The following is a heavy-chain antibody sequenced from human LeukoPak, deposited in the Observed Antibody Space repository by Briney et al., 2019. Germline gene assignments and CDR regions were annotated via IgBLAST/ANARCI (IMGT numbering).Heavy chain of an antibody. CDR2: IYYSGST. V-gene: IGHV4-59*11. J-gene: IGHJ4*02. D-gene: IGHD1-26*01. CDR1: GGSISSHY. CDR3: ARTIGSYYPSFDC. Sequence: PSETLSLTCTVSGGSISSHYWSWIRQPPGKGLEWIGYIYYSGSTNYNPSLKSRVTISVDTSKNQFSLKLSSVTAADTAVYYCARTIGSYYPSFDCWGQGTLVTVSS.